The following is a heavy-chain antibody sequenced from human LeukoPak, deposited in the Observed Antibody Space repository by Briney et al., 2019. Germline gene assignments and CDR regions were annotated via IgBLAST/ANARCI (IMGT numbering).Heavy chain of an antibody. D-gene: IGHD6-13*01. J-gene: IGHJ4*02. Sequence: PSETLSLTCTVSGGSISSYYWSWIRQPPGKGLEWIGYIYYTGSTTYNPSLKSRVTISVDTSKTQFSLKLSSVTAADTAVYYCARGQGGSSWYGGYYFDYWGQGTLVIVSS. CDR3: ARGQGGSSWYGGYYFDY. V-gene: IGHV4-59*01. CDR2: IYYTGST. CDR1: GGSISSYY.